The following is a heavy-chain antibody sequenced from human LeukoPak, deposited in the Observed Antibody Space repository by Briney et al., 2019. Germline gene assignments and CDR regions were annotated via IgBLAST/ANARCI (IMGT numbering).Heavy chain of an antibody. CDR3: AKEGSNGDFDY. V-gene: IGHV3-30*18. J-gene: IGHJ4*02. D-gene: IGHD1-26*01. Sequence: GRSLPLSCAASGFTFSSYDMHWVRQAPGKGLEWVTVISYDGSNKYYGDSVKGRFTISRDNSKNTLYLKMNSLRAEDTAVYYCAKEGSNGDFDYWGQKTVVPVFS. CDR2: ISYDGSNK. CDR1: GFTFSSYD.